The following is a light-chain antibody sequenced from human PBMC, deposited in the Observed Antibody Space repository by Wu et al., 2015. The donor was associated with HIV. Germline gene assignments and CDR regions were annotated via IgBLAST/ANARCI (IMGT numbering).Light chain of an antibody. Sequence: EIVLTQSPATLSLSPGERATLSCRASQSVSSYLAWYQQKPGQAPRLLIYDASNRATGIPARFSGSRSGTDFTLTISSLEPEDFAVYYCQQRSTWPPFTFGQGTRLEIK. CDR2: DAS. J-gene: IGKJ5*01. CDR3: QQRSTWPPFT. V-gene: IGKV3-11*01. CDR1: QSVSSY.